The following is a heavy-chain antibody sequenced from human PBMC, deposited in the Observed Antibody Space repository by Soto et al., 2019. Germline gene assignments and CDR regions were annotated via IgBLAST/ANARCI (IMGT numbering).Heavy chain of an antibody. V-gene: IGHV2-5*02. D-gene: IGHD3-3*01. J-gene: IGHJ3*02. CDR3: AHVPYYVFWSGYYSYAFYI. Sequence: QITLKESGPTPVKPTQTLTLTCTFSGFSLSTSGVGVGWIRKPPGKALERLALIYWDDDKSYSPAMKSRLTTTKDTHKNQMVLTMTNMDPVDTSTNYCAHVPYYVFWSGYYSYAFYIRGQGTMVTVSS. CDR2: IYWDDDK. CDR1: GFSLSTSGVG.